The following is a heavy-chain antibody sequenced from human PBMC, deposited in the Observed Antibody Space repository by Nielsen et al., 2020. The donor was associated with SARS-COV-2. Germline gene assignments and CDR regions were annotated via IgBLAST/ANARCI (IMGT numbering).Heavy chain of an antibody. J-gene: IGHJ4*02. V-gene: IGHV3-23*01. Sequence: GGSLRLSCAASGFTVSSNYMSWVRQAPGKGLEWVSGISSSGGSIYYADSVKGRFTISRDNFKNILHLQMNSLRADDTAVYYCAKDSGGIRGCAFDYWGRGTLVTVSS. CDR2: ISSSGGSI. CDR1: GFTVSSNY. D-gene: IGHD3-10*01. CDR3: AKDSGGIRGCAFDY.